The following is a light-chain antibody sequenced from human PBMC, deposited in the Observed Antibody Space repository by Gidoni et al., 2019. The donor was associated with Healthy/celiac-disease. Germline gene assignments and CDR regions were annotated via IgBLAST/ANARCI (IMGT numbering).Light chain of an antibody. CDR3: QQYKGS. CDR2: KAS. J-gene: IGKJ2*04. Sequence: DIQMTQSPSTLSASVGDRVTITCRPSQSISSWLAWYQQKPGKAPKLLIYKASSLESGVPSRFSGSGSGTEFTLTISSLQPDDFATYYCQQYKGSFGQGTKLEIK. CDR1: QSISSW. V-gene: IGKV1-5*03.